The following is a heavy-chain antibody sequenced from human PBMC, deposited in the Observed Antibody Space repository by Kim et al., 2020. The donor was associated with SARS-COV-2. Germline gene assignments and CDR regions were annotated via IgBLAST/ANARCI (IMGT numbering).Heavy chain of an antibody. V-gene: IGHV3-7*03. CDR1: GFTFSSYW. CDR3: ARDGYYGSYLFDY. J-gene: IGHJ4*02. CDR2: IKQDGSEK. Sequence: GGSLRLSCAASGFTFSSYWMSWVRQAPGKGLEWVANIKQDGSEKYYVDSVKGRFTISRDNAKNSLYLQMNSLRAEDTAVYYCARDGYYGSYLFDYWGQGTLVTVSS. D-gene: IGHD1-26*01.